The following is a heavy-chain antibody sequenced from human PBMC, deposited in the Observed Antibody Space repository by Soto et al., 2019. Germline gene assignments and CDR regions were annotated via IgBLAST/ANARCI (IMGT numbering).Heavy chain of an antibody. J-gene: IGHJ1*01. D-gene: IGHD3-3*01. CDR1: GYTFTSYA. Sequence: GASVKVSCKASGYTFTSYAMHWVRQAPGQRLEWMGWINAGNGNTKYSQKFQGRVTITRDTSASTAYMELSSLRSEDTAVYYCARHGAGRFLEWLSRGPRASAEYFQHWGQGTLVTVSS. V-gene: IGHV1-3*01. CDR2: INAGNGNT. CDR3: ARHGAGRFLEWLSRGPRASAEYFQH.